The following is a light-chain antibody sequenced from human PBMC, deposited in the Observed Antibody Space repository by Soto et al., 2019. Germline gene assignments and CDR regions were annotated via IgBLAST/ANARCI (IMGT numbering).Light chain of an antibody. CDR2: TNG. J-gene: IGLJ1*01. CDR1: SSNIGSNA. V-gene: IGLV1-44*01. Sequence: QAVVTQPPSASGTPGQRVTISCSGSSSNIGSNAVNWYQQLPGTAPRLLIYTNGHRPSGVPDRFSGSKSGTSASLAISGLQSEDEADYYCATWDDRLNVYVLGTGTKLTVL. CDR3: ATWDDRLNVYV.